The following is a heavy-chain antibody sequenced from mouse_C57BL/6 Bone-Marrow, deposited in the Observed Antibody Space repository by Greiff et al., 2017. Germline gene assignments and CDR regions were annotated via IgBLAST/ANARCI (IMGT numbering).Heavy chain of an antibody. V-gene: IGHV3-6*01. CDR2: ISYDGSN. Sequence: EVQRVESGPGLVKPSQSLSLTCSVTGYSITSGYYWNWIRQFPGNKLEWMGYISYDGSNNYNPSLKNRISITRDTSKNQFFLKLNSVTTEDTATYYCAREGILRGGAMDYWGQGTSVTVSS. J-gene: IGHJ4*01. CDR1: GYSITSGYY. CDR3: AREGILRGGAMDY. D-gene: IGHD2-12*01.